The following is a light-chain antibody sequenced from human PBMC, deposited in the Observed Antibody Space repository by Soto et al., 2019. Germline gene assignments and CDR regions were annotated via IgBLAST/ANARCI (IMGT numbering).Light chain of an antibody. CDR3: ASYAGTKLFV. CDR1: GSDVGFYNF. V-gene: IGLV2-8*01. Sequence: QSVLTQPPSASGSPGQSLTISCTGTGSDVGFYNFVSWYQQRPGKAPKLVIYEVTKRPSGVPDRFSGSKSGSTASLTVSGLQADDEAEYYCASYAGTKLFVFGSGTKVTVL. J-gene: IGLJ1*01. CDR2: EVT.